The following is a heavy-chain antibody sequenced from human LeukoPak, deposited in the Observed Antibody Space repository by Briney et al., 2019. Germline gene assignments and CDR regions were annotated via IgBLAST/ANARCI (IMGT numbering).Heavy chain of an antibody. D-gene: IGHD4-23*01. V-gene: IGHV4-4*07. CDR2: VYTSGSP. Sequence: SETLSLTCTVSGGSISSYYWSWIRQPAGKGLEWIGRVYTSGSPNYNPSLESRVTMSVDTSKNQFSLNLSSVTAADTAVYYCARGGYGASSDFDYWGQGTLVTVSS. J-gene: IGHJ4*02. CDR1: GGSISSYY. CDR3: ARGGYGASSDFDY.